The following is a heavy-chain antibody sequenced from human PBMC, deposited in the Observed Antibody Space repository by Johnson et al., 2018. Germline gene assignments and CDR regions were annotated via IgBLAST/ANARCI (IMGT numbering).Heavy chain of an antibody. V-gene: IGHV3-33*01. CDR1: GFTFRNHG. D-gene: IGHD6-6*01. CDR3: ARDIAARRLDY. Sequence: VQLVQSGGGVVQPGRSLRLSCAASGFTFRNHGMHWVRQAPGKGLEWVAVIWYDGSNQYYADSVKGRFTISRDNSKNTLYLEMNSLRAEDTAVYYCARDIAARRLDYWGQGTLVTVSS. CDR2: IWYDGSNQ. J-gene: IGHJ4*02.